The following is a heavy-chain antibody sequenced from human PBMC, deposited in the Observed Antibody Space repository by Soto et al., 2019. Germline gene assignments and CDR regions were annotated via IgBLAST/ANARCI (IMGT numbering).Heavy chain of an antibody. J-gene: IGHJ4*02. CDR1: GFTFDDYA. CDR2: ISWNSGSI. D-gene: IGHD6-19*01. V-gene: IGHV3-9*01. CDR3: AKDMGSGWYTY. Sequence: EVQLVESGGGLVQPGRSLRLSCAASGFTFDDYAMHWVRQAPGKGLEWVSGISWNSGSIGYADSVKGRFTISRDNAKNSLYLQMNSLRAEDTALYYCAKDMGSGWYTYWGQGTLVTVSS.